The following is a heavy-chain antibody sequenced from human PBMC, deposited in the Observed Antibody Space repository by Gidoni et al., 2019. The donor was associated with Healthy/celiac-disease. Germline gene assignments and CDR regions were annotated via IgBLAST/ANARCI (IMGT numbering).Heavy chain of an antibody. D-gene: IGHD2-21*01. CDR1: GGSISSSSYY. J-gene: IGHJ4*02. V-gene: IGHV4-39*07. CDR2: IYYSGGT. CDR3: ASNGRIFYY. Sequence: HLQLQDSGPGLGKPSETLSPTFPVSGGSISSSSYYWAWIRQPPGTGLEWSGSIYYSGGTYYNPSLKSRVTISVDTSKNQFSLKLSSVTAADTAVYYCASNGRIFYYWGQGTLVTVSS.